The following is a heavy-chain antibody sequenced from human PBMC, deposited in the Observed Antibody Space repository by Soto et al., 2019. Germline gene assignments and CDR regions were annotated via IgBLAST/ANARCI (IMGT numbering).Heavy chain of an antibody. J-gene: IGHJ5*02. V-gene: IGHV1-18*01. CDR2: ISAYNGNT. Sequence: GASVKVSCKASGYTFTSYGISWVRQAPGQGLEWMGWISAYNGNTNYAQKLQGRVTMTTDTSTSTAYMELSSLRSEDTAVYYCARDLGVVTAIPSSPLRGWLDPWGQGTLVTVSS. CDR3: ARDLGVVTAIPSSPLRGWLDP. CDR1: GYTFTSYG. D-gene: IGHD2-21*02.